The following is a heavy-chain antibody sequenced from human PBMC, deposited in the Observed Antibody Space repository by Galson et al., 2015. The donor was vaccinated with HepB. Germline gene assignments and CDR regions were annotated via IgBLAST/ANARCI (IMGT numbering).Heavy chain of an antibody. D-gene: IGHD5-12*01. CDR1: GFTFSSYA. V-gene: IGHV3-23*01. Sequence: SLRLSCAASGFTFSSYAMSWVRQAPGKGLEWVSAISGSGGSTYYADSVKGRFTISRDNSKNTLYLQMNSLRAEDTAVYYCAKGTVQWLRSYYYGMDVWGQGTTVTVSS. CDR2: ISGSGGST. CDR3: AKGTVQWLRSYYYGMDV. J-gene: IGHJ6*02.